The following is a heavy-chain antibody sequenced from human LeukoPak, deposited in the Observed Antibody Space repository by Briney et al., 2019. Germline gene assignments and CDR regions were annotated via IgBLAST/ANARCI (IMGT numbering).Heavy chain of an antibody. V-gene: IGHV4-39*07. J-gene: IGHJ4*02. Sequence: QPSETLSLTCTVSGGSVSSSSYYWGWIRQPPGKGLEWIGSIYYSGSTYYNPSLKSRVTISVDTSKNQFSLKLSSVTAADTAVYYCAREGRMTLKQWLVLDYWGQGTLVTVSS. CDR2: IYYSGST. D-gene: IGHD6-19*01. CDR1: GGSVSSSSYY. CDR3: AREGRMTLKQWLVLDY.